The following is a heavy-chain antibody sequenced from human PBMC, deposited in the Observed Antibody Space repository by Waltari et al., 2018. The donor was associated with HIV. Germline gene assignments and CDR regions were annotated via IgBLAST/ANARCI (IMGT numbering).Heavy chain of an antibody. CDR3: AREYYYDGTLDY. J-gene: IGHJ4*02. D-gene: IGHD3-22*01. CDR1: GVSVIRSSGY. Sequence: QLHLQESGPGLVKPAETLSLPCTVSGVSVIRSSGYWAWIRQPPGKGLEWIGSIYYSGSTYYNPSLESRVTISVDTSKNQFSLKLSSVTAADTAVYYCAREYYYDGTLDYWGQGTLVTVSS. CDR2: IYYSGST. V-gene: IGHV4-39*01.